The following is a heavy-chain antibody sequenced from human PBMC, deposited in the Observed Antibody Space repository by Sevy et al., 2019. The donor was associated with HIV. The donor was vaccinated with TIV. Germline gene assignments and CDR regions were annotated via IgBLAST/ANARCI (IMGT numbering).Heavy chain of an antibody. D-gene: IGHD6-13*01. CDR2: IIIIVRTI. J-gene: IGHJ5*02. Sequence: GGSLRLSCAASGFTFSSYEMNWVRQAPGKGLEWVSYIIIIVRTISNADSVKGRFTSSRETAKNSRYLQMNSLRAEDTAVYYCARDLDGIAAAGTPDQNWFDPWGQGTLVTVSS. V-gene: IGHV3-48*03. CDR1: GFTFSSYE. CDR3: ARDLDGIAAAGTPDQNWFDP.